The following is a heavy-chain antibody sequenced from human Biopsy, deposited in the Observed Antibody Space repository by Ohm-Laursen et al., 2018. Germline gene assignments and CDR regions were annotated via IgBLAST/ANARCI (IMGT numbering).Heavy chain of an antibody. CDR2: MWSDGINK. J-gene: IGHJ5*02. V-gene: IGHV3-33*01. Sequence: SLRLSCAASGFAFSYYGLHWVRQAPGKRLQWVAVMWSDGINKNYADSVKGRFTVSRDNSNNVLYLQMSSLRDEDSAVYYCARDDDTTGHYMILNHWGQGSLVTVSS. CDR3: ARDDDTTGHYMILNH. CDR1: GFAFSYYG. D-gene: IGHD3-9*01.